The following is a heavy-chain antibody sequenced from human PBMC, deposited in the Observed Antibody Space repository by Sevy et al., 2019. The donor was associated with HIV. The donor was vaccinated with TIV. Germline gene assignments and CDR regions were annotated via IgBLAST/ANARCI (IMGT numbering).Heavy chain of an antibody. V-gene: IGHV3-23*01. D-gene: IGHD2-15*01. J-gene: IGHJ4*02. CDR1: GFTFSSCA. Sequence: GGSLRLSCAASGFTFSSCAMSWVRQAPGKGLEWFSAIGGSGGSTYYPDSVKGRFTISRDSAKNTLYLQMNSLRAEDTAVYYCAKDDIVVVVAANADYWGQGTLVTVSS. CDR3: AKDDIVVVVAANADY. CDR2: IGGSGGST.